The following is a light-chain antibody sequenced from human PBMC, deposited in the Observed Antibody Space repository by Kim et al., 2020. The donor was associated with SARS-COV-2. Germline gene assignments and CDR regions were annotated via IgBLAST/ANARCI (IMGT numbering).Light chain of an antibody. J-gene: IGLJ3*02. Sequence: SPRQSVTIAGTGTRSDVGGYNYVSWYQQHPGKAPKLMICDVSKRPSGVPDRVSGSKSGNTASLTISGLQAEDEADYYCCSYAGSWVFGGGTQLTVL. CDR1: RSDVGGYNY. CDR3: CSYAGSWV. CDR2: DVS. V-gene: IGLV2-11*01.